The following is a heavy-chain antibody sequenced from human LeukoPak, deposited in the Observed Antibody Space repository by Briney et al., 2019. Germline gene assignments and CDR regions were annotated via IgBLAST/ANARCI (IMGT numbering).Heavy chain of an antibody. J-gene: IGHJ4*02. CDR3: ARHGTAVALDY. CDR1: GGSITNYY. CDR2: IYYTGST. V-gene: IGHV4-59*08. D-gene: IGHD6-19*01. Sequence: PSETLSLTCTVSGGSITNYYWSWIRQPPGKGLEWIGYIYYTGSTTYNPSLGGRVTISVDTSKDQFSLKVTSVTAAVTAVYYCARHGTAVALDYWGQGTLVTVSS.